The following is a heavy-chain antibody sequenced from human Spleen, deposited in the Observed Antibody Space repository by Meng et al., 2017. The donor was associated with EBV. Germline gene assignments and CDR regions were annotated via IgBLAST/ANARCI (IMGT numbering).Heavy chain of an antibody. J-gene: IGHJ4*02. D-gene: IGHD2-8*01. CDR2: INPSGGTT. CDR3: ARDRTSNRFDY. Sequence: QVQLVQSGTGVKMPGASVKVSCKTSGYTFTSYYLHWVRQAPGQGLEWMGIINPSGGTTTYAQKFQGRVTMTRDTSTSTVYMDLSSLRSEDTAIYYCARDRTSNRFDYWGQGTLVTVSS. V-gene: IGHV1-46*01. CDR1: GYTFTSYY.